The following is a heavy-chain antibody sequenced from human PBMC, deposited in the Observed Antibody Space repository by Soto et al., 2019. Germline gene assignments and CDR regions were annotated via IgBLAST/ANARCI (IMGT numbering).Heavy chain of an antibody. CDR2: ISTYNGNT. D-gene: IGHD3-9*01. CDR1: GYTFTSYG. CDR3: ARGGRYDILTGSLYGMDV. Sequence: QVQLVQSGAEVKKPGASVKVSCKASGYTFTSYGISWVRQAPGQGLEWMGWISTYNGNTNHAQKPQGKGTMTTHKSTSTAYMELRSLTSDDTAVYYCARGGRYDILTGSLYGMDVWGQGTTVTVSS. V-gene: IGHV1-18*01. J-gene: IGHJ6*02.